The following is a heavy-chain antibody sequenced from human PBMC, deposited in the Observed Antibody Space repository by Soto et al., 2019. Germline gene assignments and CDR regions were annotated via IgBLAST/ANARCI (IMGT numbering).Heavy chain of an antibody. CDR3: ARSPGLDKTYNWTYEFWFDP. CDR1: GFTFSSYW. J-gene: IGHJ5*02. CDR2: IKQDGSEK. Sequence: PEGSLRLSCAASGFTFSSYWMSWVRQAPGKGLEWVANIKQDGSEKYYVDSVKGRFTISRDNAKNSLYLQMNSLRAEDTAVYYCARSPGLDKTYNWTYEFWFDPWGQGTLVTVSS. D-gene: IGHD1-7*01. V-gene: IGHV3-7*01.